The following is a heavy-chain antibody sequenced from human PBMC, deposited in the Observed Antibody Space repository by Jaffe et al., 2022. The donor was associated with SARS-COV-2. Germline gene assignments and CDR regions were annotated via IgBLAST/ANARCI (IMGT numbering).Heavy chain of an antibody. Sequence: EVQLLESGGGLVQPGGSLRLSCAASGFTFSSYAMSWVRQAPGKGLEWVSAISGSGGSTYYADSVKGRFTISRDNSKNTLYLQMNSLRAEDTAVYYCAKVSIVVVPAAMGWNWFDPWGQGTLVTVSS. CDR2: ISGSGGST. CDR3: AKVSIVVVPAAMGWNWFDP. D-gene: IGHD2-2*01. J-gene: IGHJ5*02. V-gene: IGHV3-23*01. CDR1: GFTFSSYA.